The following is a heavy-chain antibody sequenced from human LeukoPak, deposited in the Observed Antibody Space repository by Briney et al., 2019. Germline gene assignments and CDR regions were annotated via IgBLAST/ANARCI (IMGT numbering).Heavy chain of an antibody. CDR1: GVSISTFY. CDR2: ISGSGST. CDR3: ARHLRYCSGGTCYSSDAFDI. V-gene: IGHV4-59*08. D-gene: IGHD2-15*01. J-gene: IGHJ3*02. Sequence: SETLSLTCTVSGVSISTFYWSWIRQPPGEGLEWIGYISGSGSTNYNPSLQSRITTSVDTSKNQFSLKLSSVTAADTAVYYCARHLRYCSGGTCYSSDAFDIWGRGTMVTVSS.